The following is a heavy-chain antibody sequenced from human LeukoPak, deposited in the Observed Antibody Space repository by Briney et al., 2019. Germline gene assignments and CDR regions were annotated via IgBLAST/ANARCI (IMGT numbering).Heavy chain of an antibody. V-gene: IGHV3-33*06. CDR3: AKDQVITMIVVPLIPRADY. CDR2: IWYGGGNK. J-gene: IGHJ4*02. D-gene: IGHD3-22*01. Sequence: GGSLRLSCAASGFTFSSYGMHWVRQAPGKGLEWVAIIWYGGGNKYYVDSVKGRFTISRDDSKNALYLQMNSLRAEDTAVYYCAKDQVITMIVVPLIPRADYWGQGTLVTVSS. CDR1: GFTFSSYG.